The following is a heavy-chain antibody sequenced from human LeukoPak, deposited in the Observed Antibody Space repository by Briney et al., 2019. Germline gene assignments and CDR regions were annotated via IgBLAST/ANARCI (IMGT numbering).Heavy chain of an antibody. D-gene: IGHD6-13*01. V-gene: IGHV4-34*08. CDR1: GFTFSSYG. CDR3: AGRLWLRQLVRALHWFDP. Sequence: GSLRLSCAASGFTFSSYGMTWVRQPPGKGLEWIGEINHSGSTNYNPSLKSRVTISVDTSKNQFSLKLSSVTAADTAVYYCAGRLWLRQLVRALHWFDPWGEGTLVTLSS. J-gene: IGHJ5*02. CDR2: INHSGST.